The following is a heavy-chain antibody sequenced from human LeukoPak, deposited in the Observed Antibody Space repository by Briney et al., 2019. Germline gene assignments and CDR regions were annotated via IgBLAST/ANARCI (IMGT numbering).Heavy chain of an antibody. J-gene: IGHJ4*02. CDR3: ARDCGSSSPFSVANDY. D-gene: IGHD6-6*01. Sequence: GGSLRLSCAASGFTFRSYSMNWVRQAPGKGLEWVSFISSSSSYIYYADSVKGRFTISRDNAKNSLYLQMNSLRAEDTAVYYCARDCGSSSPFSVANDYWGQGTLVTVSS. V-gene: IGHV3-21*01. CDR1: GFTFRSYS. CDR2: ISSSSSYI.